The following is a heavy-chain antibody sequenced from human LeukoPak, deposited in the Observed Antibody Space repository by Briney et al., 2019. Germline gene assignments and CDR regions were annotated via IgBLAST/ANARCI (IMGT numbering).Heavy chain of an antibody. CDR1: GFTFSNYW. CDR2: INSDGSIT. V-gene: IGHV3-74*01. CDR3: ASTNRLDY. J-gene: IGHJ4*02. D-gene: IGHD2-2*01. Sequence: GGSLRLSCAASGFTFSNYWMHWVRHAPGKGLVWVSRINSDGSITSYADSVKGRFTISRDNAKNTLYLQMNSLRADDTAVYYCASTNRLDYWGQGTLVTVSS.